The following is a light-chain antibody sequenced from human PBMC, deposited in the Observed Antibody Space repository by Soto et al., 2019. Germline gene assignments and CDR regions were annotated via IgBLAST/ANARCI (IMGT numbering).Light chain of an antibody. CDR2: GTS. J-gene: IGKJ2*01. CDR1: QSVSSSY. V-gene: IGKV3-20*01. CDR3: QQYGSSPSYT. Sequence: EIVLTQSPGTLSLSPGERATLSCRASQSVSSSYLAWYQQKPGQAPRLLIYGTSSRATGIPDRFSGSGSGTDFTITISRLEPEDFAVYDCQQYGSSPSYTFGQGTKLEIK.